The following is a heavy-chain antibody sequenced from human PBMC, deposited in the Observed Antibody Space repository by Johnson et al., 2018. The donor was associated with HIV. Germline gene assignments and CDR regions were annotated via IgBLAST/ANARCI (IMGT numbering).Heavy chain of an antibody. CDR1: GFTFDDYA. Sequence: VQLVESGGGLVQPGRSLRLSCAASGFTFDDYAMHWVRQAPGKGLEWVSGISWNGGSTGYADSVKGRFTISRDNSKNTLYLQMNSLRAEDTAVYYCASAWGELDDAFDIWGQGTMVTVSS. D-gene: IGHD1-26*01. CDR3: ASAWGELDDAFDI. V-gene: IGHV3-9*01. J-gene: IGHJ3*02. CDR2: ISWNGGST.